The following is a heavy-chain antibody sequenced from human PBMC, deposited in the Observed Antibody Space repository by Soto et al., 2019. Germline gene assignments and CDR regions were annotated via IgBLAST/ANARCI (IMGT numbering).Heavy chain of an antibody. D-gene: IGHD6-19*01. J-gene: IGHJ6*02. V-gene: IGHV1-69*13. CDR2: IIPIFGTA. CDR1: GGTFSSYA. Sequence: GASVKVSCKASGGTFSSYAISWVRQAPGQGLEWMGGIIPIFGTANYAQKFQGRVTITADESTSTAYMELSSLRSEDTAVYYCASLVTVAGTPPYYYYGMDVWGQGTTVTVSS. CDR3: ASLVTVAGTPPYYYYGMDV.